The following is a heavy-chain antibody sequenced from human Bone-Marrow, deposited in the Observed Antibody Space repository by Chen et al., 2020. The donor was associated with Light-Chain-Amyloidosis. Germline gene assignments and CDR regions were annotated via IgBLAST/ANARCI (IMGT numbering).Heavy chain of an antibody. CDR2: ISYDANRD. V-gene: IGHV3-30*18. J-gene: IGHJ4*02. CDR3: AKARLYSGSYWGIVDY. Sequence: QVQLVESGGGVVQPGRSLRLSCVASGFTFSSYGIFWVRQAPGKGLEWVALISYDANRDFYADSVKGRFTVSRDNXXXTLYXXXXXXXXEDTXVYYCAKARLYSGSYWGIVDYWGQGTLVTVSS. CDR1: GFTFSSYG. D-gene: IGHD1-26*01.